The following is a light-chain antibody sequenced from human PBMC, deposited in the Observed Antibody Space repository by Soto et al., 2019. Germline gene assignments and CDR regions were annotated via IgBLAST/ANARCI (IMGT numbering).Light chain of an antibody. J-gene: IGKJ4*01. CDR2: KAS. Sequence: DIQMTQSPSTLSESVGDRVSITCRASQSISSWLAWYQQIPGKAPKLLIYKASSLESGVPSRFSGSESGTEFTLTISSLQPDDFATYYCQEYSGYSLTFGGGTKVEIK. CDR3: QEYSGYSLT. CDR1: QSISSW. V-gene: IGKV1-5*03.